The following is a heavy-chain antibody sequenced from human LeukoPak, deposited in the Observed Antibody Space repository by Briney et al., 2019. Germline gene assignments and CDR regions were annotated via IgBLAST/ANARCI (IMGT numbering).Heavy chain of an antibody. V-gene: IGHV3-74*01. D-gene: IGHD3-10*01. J-gene: IGHJ1*01. Sequence: GGSLRLSCAASGFSFSTSWMHWVRQGPGKGLVWVSRIKSDGTNAYYADSVKGRFTISRDNARNTLYLQMNSLRAEDTAVYYCLRDTLFDSGSYPYFQHWGQGTLVTVSS. CDR2: IKSDGTNA. CDR3: LRDTLFDSGSYPYFQH. CDR1: GFSFSTSW.